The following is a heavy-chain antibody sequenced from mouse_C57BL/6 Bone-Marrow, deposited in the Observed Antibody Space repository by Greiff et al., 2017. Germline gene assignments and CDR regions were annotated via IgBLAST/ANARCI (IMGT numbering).Heavy chain of an antibody. CDR1: GYTFTSYW. CDR3: ARRITTVVGDY. Sequence: QVQLQQPGAELVRPGSSVKLSCKASGYTFTSYWMDWVNQRPGQGLEWIGNIYPSDSETHYNQKFKDKATLTVDKSSSTAYMQLSSLTSEDSAVYYCARRITTVVGDYWGQGTTLTVSS. V-gene: IGHV1-61*01. J-gene: IGHJ2*01. CDR2: IYPSDSET. D-gene: IGHD1-1*01.